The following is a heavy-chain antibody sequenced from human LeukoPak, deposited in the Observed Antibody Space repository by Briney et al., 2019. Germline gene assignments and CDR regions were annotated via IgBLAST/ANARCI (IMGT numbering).Heavy chain of an antibody. Sequence: PGRSLRLSCAASGFTFDDYAMHWVRQAPGKGLEWVSGISWNSGSIGYADPVKGRFTISRDNAKNSLYLQMNSLRAEDMALYYCAKDFGGIAVAAGDYWGQGTLVTVSS. D-gene: IGHD6-19*01. CDR3: AKDFGGIAVAAGDY. V-gene: IGHV3-9*03. CDR2: ISWNSGSI. CDR1: GFTFDDYA. J-gene: IGHJ4*02.